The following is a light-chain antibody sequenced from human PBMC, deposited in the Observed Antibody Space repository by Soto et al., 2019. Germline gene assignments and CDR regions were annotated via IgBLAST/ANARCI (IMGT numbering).Light chain of an antibody. CDR2: GAS. CDR1: RSDRNTY. CDR3: QQYGASPPVYA. V-gene: IGKV3-20*01. Sequence: EIVLTQSPGTLSLSPGERATLSCRTSRSDRNTYLAWYQQKPGQAPRLLIYGASTRATGIPARFSGSGSGTDFTRTISRLEPEDFAVYYWQQYGASPPVYAFGQGTKLEIK. J-gene: IGKJ2*01.